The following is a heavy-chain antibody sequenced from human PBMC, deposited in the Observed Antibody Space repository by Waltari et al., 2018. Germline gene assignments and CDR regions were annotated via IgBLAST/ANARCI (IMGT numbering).Heavy chain of an antibody. J-gene: IGHJ6*03. CDR2: ISYSGST. Sequence: QVQLQESGSGLVKPSETLSLTCSVSSGSISRYYCSWIRQPPGKGLEWIGYISYSGSTNYNPSLKSRVTISVDTSRNHFSLRLNSVTAADTAVYFCARQTVGDPYYYYYYMDVWGKGTTVTVSS. V-gene: IGHV4-59*01. CDR3: ARQTVGDPYYYYYYMDV. D-gene: IGHD3-16*01. CDR1: SGSISRYY.